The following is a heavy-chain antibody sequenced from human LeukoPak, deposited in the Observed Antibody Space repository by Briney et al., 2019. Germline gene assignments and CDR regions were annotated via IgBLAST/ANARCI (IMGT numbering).Heavy chain of an antibody. CDR2: IYYSGNT. CDR3: ARTYYDASGYSDAFDI. Sequence: SETLSLTCTVSGGSISSGDYYWSWIRQPPGKGLEWIGYIYYSGNTYYNPSLESRVTISVDTSKNQFSLKLSSVTGADTAVYYCARTYYDASGYSDAFDIWGQGTMVTVSS. CDR1: GGSISSGDYY. V-gene: IGHV4-30-4*01. J-gene: IGHJ3*02. D-gene: IGHD3-22*01.